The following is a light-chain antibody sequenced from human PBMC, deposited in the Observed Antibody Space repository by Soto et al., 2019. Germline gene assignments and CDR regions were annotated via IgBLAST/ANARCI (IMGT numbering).Light chain of an antibody. CDR3: HSRA. CDR2: DAS. V-gene: IGKV1-5*01. CDR1: QTISRW. J-gene: IGKJ5*01. Sequence: DIQLTQTPSTLSASVGDEVTITCRASQTISRWLAWYQQKPGRAPKLLIYDASTLESGVPSRFSGIGSETEFTLTISRLQPDDFATYFCHSRAFGQGTRLEI.